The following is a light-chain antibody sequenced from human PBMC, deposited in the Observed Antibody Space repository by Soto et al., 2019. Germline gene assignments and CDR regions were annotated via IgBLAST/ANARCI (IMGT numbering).Light chain of an antibody. J-gene: IGKJ1*01. Sequence: EIVLTQSPATLSLSPGERATLSCRASQSVSSYLAWYQQKPGQAPRLLIYGASSRATGIPDRFSGSGSGTDFTLTISRLEPEDFAVYYCQQYESWTVGQGTKVDIK. CDR3: QQYESWT. V-gene: IGKV3-20*01. CDR2: GAS. CDR1: QSVSSY.